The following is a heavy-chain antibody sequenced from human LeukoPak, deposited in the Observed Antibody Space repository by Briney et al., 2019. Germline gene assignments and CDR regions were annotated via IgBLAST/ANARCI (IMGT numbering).Heavy chain of an antibody. J-gene: IGHJ6*03. CDR3: ARVRYNWNDVGYMDV. CDR2: INPNSGGT. D-gene: IGHD1-1*01. CDR1: AYTFTGFY. Sequence: ASVKVSCKASAYTFTGFYFHWVRQAPGRGLEWMGWINPNSGGTNYAQKFQGRVTMTRDTSISTAYMELSRLRSDDTAVYYCARVRYNWNDVGYMDVWGKGTTVTVSS. V-gene: IGHV1-2*02.